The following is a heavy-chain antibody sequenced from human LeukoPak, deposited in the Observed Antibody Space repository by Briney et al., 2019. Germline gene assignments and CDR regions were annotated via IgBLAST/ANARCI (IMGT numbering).Heavy chain of an antibody. V-gene: IGHV4-39*01. Sequence: PSETLSLTCTVSGGSISSSSYYWGWIPQPPGKGLEWIGSIYYSGSTYYNPSLKSRVTISADTSKNQFSLKKSSVTAADTAVYYCARQYGGDTNFDYWGQGTLVTVSS. CDR1: GGSISSSSYY. CDR2: IYYSGST. J-gene: IGHJ4*02. CDR3: ARQYGGDTNFDY. D-gene: IGHD2-21*02.